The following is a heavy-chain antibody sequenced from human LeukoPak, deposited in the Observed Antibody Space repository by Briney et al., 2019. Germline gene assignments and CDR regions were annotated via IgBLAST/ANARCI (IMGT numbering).Heavy chain of an antibody. Sequence: GGSLRLSCAASGFTVSSNYMNWVRQAPGKGLEWVSYISSSSTTIYYADSVKGRFTISRDNAKNSLYLQMNSLRVEDTAVYYCARDINYYGDYFDNWGQGTLVTVSS. D-gene: IGHD4-17*01. J-gene: IGHJ4*02. CDR1: GFTVSSNY. CDR3: ARDINYYGDYFDN. CDR2: ISSSSTTI. V-gene: IGHV3-48*04.